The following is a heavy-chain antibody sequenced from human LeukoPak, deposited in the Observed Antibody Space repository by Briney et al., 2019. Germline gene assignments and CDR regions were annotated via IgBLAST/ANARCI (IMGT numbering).Heavy chain of an antibody. J-gene: IGHJ5*02. D-gene: IGHD6-6*01. CDR2: IYPGDSDT. CDR1: GYSFTSYW. Sequence: GESLKISCKGSGYSFTSYWIGWVRQMPGKGLEWMGIIYPGDSDTIYSPSFQGQVTISADKSISTAYLQWSSLKASDTAMYYCARRREYSSSSGNWFDPWGQGTLVTVSS. CDR3: ARRREYSSSSGNWFDP. V-gene: IGHV5-51*01.